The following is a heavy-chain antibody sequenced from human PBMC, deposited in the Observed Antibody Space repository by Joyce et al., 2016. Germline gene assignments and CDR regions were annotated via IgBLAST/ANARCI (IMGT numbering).Heavy chain of an antibody. V-gene: IGHV1-69*01. CDR2: NVPISATT. D-gene: IGHD3-3*01. J-gene: IGHJ4*02. CDR3: ARGRGDDFWSGYYGSIDY. CDR1: GNIFNAYG. Sequence: QVQLEQSGAEVKKPGSSVKVSCKTSGNIFNAYGINWVRQAPGQGLEWLGGNVPISATTDYAQRFRGRLTISAHEPTSTVYMELSSLRSDDTGTYYCARGRGDDFWSGYYGSIDYWGQGTLVSVSS.